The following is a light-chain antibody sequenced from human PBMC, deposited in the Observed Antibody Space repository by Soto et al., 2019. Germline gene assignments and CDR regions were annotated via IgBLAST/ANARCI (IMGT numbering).Light chain of an antibody. J-gene: IGLJ3*02. CDR2: RDS. CDR3: QVWDSSTARV. CDR1: NIGSKN. Sequence: SYELTQPLSVSVALGQTARSTCGGNNIGSKNVHWYQQKPGQAPVLVIYRDSNRPSGIPERVAGSNSGNTATLTISRAQAGDEADYYCQVWDSSTARVFGGGTKLTVL. V-gene: IGLV3-9*01.